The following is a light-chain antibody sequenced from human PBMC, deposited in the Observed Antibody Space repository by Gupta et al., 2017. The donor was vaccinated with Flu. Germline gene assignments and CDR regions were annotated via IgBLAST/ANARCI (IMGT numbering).Light chain of an antibody. Sequence: DIQMTQSPSSLSASVGDRVTITCRASQSFSGWLAWYQQKPGKPPKLLIYKASTLHDGVPSRFSGSGSGTEFTLTISSRQPDDFATYYCQQENKYPYTFGQGTKLESK. J-gene: IGKJ2*01. CDR3: QQENKYPYT. V-gene: IGKV1-5*03. CDR1: QSFSGW. CDR2: KAS.